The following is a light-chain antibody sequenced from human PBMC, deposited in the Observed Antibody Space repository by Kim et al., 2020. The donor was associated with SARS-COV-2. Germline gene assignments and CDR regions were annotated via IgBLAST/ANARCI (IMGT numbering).Light chain of an antibody. CDR2: DTG. CDR1: TGPVTSGDF. CDR3: LLSCSDSRV. J-gene: IGLJ2*01. Sequence: PGETVTLSFGSSTGPVTSGDFPCWVQQKPGQAPTRLIFDTGNRLSWAPARFSGSLLGGKAALTVSAARPEDEADYYCLLSCSDSRVFGGGTQRTVL. V-gene: IGLV7-46*01.